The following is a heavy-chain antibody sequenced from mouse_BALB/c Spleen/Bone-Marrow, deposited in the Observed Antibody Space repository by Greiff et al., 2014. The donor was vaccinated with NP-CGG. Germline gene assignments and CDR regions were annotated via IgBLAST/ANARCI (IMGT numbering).Heavy chain of an antibody. Sequence: EVKLVESGGGLVQPGGSLRLSCTTSGFTFTDYFMTWVRQPPGKALEWLGFIRNKANGYTTEYNPSVKGRFTISRDTSQGILYLQMNTLRAEDSAIYFCARDYSGYFDFWGQGTTLTVSS. CDR1: GFTFTDYF. V-gene: IGHV7-3*02. J-gene: IGHJ2*01. CDR2: IRNKANGYTT. CDR3: ARDYSGYFDF. D-gene: IGHD5-1*01.